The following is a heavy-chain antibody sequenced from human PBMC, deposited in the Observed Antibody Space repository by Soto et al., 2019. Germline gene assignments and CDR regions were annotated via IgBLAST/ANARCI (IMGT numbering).Heavy chain of an antibody. D-gene: IGHD6-6*01. CDR3: ARVILAKPSSSLGDWFDP. CDR2: IKQDGSEK. V-gene: IGHV3-7*05. Sequence: PGGSLRLSCAASGFPFSSSWMSWVRQAPGKGLEWVANIKQDGSEKYYVDSVKGRFTISRDNAKNSLYLQMNSLRAEDTAVYYCARVILAKPSSSLGDWFDPWGQGTLVTVSS. J-gene: IGHJ5*02. CDR1: GFPFSSSW.